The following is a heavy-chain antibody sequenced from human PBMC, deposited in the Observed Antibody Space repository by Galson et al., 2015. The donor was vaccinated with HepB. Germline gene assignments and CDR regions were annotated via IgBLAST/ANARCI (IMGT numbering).Heavy chain of an antibody. D-gene: IGHD6-6*01. CDR2: IWYDGSNK. CDR1: GFTFSSYG. V-gene: IGHV3-33*01. CDR3: ARGTRIAARYKPGFDY. J-gene: IGHJ4*02. Sequence: SLRLSCAASGFTFSSYGMHWVRQAPGKGLEWVAVIWYDGSNKYYADSVKGRFTISRDNSKNTLYLQMNSLRAEDTAVYYCARGTRIAARYKPGFDYWGQGTLVTVSS.